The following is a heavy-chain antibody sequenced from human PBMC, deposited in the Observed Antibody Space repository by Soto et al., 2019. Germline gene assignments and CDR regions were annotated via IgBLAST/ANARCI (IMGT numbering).Heavy chain of an antibody. D-gene: IGHD3-16*01. J-gene: IGHJ4*02. Sequence: PGGSLRLSCAASGFTFSSYGMHRVRQAPGKGLEWVAVISYDGSNKYYADSVKGRFTIFRDNSKNTLYLQMNSLRAEDTAVYYCASPPEGGSGFDYWGQGALVTVS. CDR3: ASPPEGGSGFDY. CDR1: GFTFSSYG. CDR2: ISYDGSNK. V-gene: IGHV3-30*03.